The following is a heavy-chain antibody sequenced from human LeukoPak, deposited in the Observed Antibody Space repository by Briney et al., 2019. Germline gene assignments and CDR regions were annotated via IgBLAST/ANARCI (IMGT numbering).Heavy chain of an antibody. D-gene: IGHD2-2*01. J-gene: IGHJ4*02. Sequence: PGASLRLSCAASGFTFSSYAMSWVRQAPGKGLEWVSGLSGTGGSTYYADSVKGRFTISRDNSKNTLFLQMSSLRAEDTAVYYCAKEARYATSWVDYWGQGTLVTVSS. V-gene: IGHV3-23*01. CDR1: GFTFSSYA. CDR2: LSGTGGST. CDR3: AKEARYATSWVDY.